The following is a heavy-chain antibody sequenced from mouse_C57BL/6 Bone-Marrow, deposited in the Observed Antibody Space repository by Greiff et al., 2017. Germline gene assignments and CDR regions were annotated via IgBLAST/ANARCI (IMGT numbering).Heavy chain of an antibody. V-gene: IGHV3-6*01. CDR1: GYSITSGYY. CDR2: ISYDGSN. Sequence: EVKLQESGPGLVKPSQSLSLTCSVTGYSITSGYYWNWIRQFPGNKLEWMGYISYDGSNNYNPSLKNRISITRDTSKNQFFLKLNSVTTEDTATYYCAKGGNLVDYWGQGTTLTVSS. J-gene: IGHJ2*01. CDR3: AKGGNLVDY. D-gene: IGHD2-1*01.